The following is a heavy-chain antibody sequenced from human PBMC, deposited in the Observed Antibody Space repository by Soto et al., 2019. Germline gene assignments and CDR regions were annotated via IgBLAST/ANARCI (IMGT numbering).Heavy chain of an antibody. D-gene: IGHD1-20*01. Sequence: QVQLVPSGAEVKKSGASVKVSCKASGYTFTTYDINWVRQAPGQGLEWMGNIYHDNGNTDYAQKFQGRVTMTRNTPINTAYMELKSLTSEDTGVYYCAREYGISGTGRVGFDLWGQGTLVTVSS. V-gene: IGHV1-8*01. CDR1: GYTFTTYD. CDR2: IYHDNGNT. J-gene: IGHJ4*02. CDR3: AREYGISGTGRVGFDL.